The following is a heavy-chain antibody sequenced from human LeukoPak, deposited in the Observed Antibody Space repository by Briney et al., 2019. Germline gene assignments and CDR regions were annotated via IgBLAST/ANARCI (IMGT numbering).Heavy chain of an antibody. CDR3: ARFGPFDAFDI. V-gene: IGHV3-30*04. D-gene: IGHD3-10*01. CDR2: ISYDGSNK. Sequence: GRSLRLSCAASGFTFSSYAMHWVRQAPGKGLEWVSVISYDGSNKYYADSVKGRFTISRDNSKNTLYLQMNSLRAEDTAVYYFARFGPFDAFDIWGQGTMVTVSS. CDR1: GFTFSSYA. J-gene: IGHJ3*02.